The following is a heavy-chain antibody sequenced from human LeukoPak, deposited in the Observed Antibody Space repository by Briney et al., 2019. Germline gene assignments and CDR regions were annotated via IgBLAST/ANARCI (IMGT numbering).Heavy chain of an antibody. V-gene: IGHV4-59*01. CDR3: ARTAVITDIDS. CDR2: LHYTGHT. Sequence: LETLSLTCTVSRDSISDYYWSWIRQPPGKQLEWIGYLHYTGHTGYNPSLEGRATMSLDRSGNQLSLKLSSVTAADTAVYYCARTAVITDIDSWGQGTLVTVSS. D-gene: IGHD1-14*01. CDR1: RDSISDYY. J-gene: IGHJ4*02.